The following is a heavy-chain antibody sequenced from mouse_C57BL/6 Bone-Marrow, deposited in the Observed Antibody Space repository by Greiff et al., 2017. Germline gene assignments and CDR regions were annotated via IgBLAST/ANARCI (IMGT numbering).Heavy chain of an antibody. CDR2: INPGSGGT. Sequence: QVQLQQSGAELVRPGTSVKVSCKASGYAFTNYLIEWVKQRPGQGLEWIGVINPGSGGTNYNEKFKGKATLTADKSSSTAYMQLSSLTSEDSAVYFCAGIYSWFAYWGQGTLVTVSA. CDR1: GYAFTNYL. J-gene: IGHJ3*01. CDR3: AGIYSWFAY. V-gene: IGHV1-54*01. D-gene: IGHD2-1*01.